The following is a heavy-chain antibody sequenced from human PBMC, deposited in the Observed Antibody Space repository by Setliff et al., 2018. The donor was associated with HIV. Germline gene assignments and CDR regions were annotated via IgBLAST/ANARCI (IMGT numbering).Heavy chain of an antibody. D-gene: IGHD2-8*01. CDR3: ARVLLGTNAVYGVVSNRFDP. Sequence: PGGSLRLSCAASGFTFSTYWMSWLRQAPGKGLEWVANINQDGSEKYSVDSVKGRFTVSRDNAKNSLYLQMNSLRAEDTAVYYCARVLLGTNAVYGVVSNRFDPWGQGTLVTVSS. CDR2: INQDGSEK. CDR1: GFTFSTYW. V-gene: IGHV3-7*03. J-gene: IGHJ5*02.